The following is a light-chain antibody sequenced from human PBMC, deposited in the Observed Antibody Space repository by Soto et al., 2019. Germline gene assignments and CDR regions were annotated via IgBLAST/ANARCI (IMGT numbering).Light chain of an antibody. V-gene: IGLV2-14*01. CDR1: SSDVGGYNY. J-gene: IGLJ1*01. CDR3: SSYTSSSPL. Sequence: QSALTQPASVSGSPGQSITISCTGTSSDVGGYNYVSWYQQLSCKAPKLMIYDVSNRPSGVSNRFSGSKSGNTASLTISGLLAEDEADYYCSSYTSSSPLFGTGTKVTVL. CDR2: DVS.